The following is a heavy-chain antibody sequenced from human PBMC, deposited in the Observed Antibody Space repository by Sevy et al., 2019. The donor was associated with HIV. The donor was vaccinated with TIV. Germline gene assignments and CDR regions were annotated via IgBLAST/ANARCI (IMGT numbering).Heavy chain of an antibody. CDR2: INPNSGGT. Sequence: ASVKVSCKASGYTFTGYYMHWVRQAPGQGLEWMGWINPNSGGTNYAQKFQGRVTMTRDTSISTAYMELSRLRSDDTAVCYCARDGDRAFSYYYMDVWGKGTTVTVSS. V-gene: IGHV1-2*02. J-gene: IGHJ6*03. D-gene: IGHD7-27*01. CDR1: GYTFTGYY. CDR3: ARDGDRAFSYYYMDV.